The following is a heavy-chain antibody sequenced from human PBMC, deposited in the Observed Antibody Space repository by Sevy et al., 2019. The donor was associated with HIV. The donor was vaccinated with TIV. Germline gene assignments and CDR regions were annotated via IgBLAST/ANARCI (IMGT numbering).Heavy chain of an antibody. CDR2: IGYDGSTK. D-gene: IGHD6-13*01. CDR1: GFTFSQYG. Sequence: GGSLRLSCAATGFTFSQYGMEWVRQAPGKGLEWVAFIGYDGSTKYYANSVKGRFTISKDNSKNMLYLQMNSLGPEDTALYSCAKHRDTLAAAAYLDHWGQGTLVTVSS. V-gene: IGHV3-30*02. J-gene: IGHJ4*02. CDR3: AKHRDTLAAAAYLDH.